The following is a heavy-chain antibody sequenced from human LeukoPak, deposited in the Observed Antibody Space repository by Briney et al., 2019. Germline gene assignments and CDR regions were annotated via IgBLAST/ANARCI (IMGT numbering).Heavy chain of an antibody. CDR3: ARQGDDYVWGSYRSPYYFDY. Sequence: SETLSLTCTVSGGSISSSSYYWGWIRQPPGKGLEWIGSFYYSGSTYYNPSLKSRVTISVDTSKNQFSLKLSSVTAADTAVYYCARQGDDYVWGSYRSPYYFDYWGQGTLVTVSS. CDR1: GGSISSSSYY. J-gene: IGHJ4*02. V-gene: IGHV4-39*01. D-gene: IGHD3-16*02. CDR2: FYYSGST.